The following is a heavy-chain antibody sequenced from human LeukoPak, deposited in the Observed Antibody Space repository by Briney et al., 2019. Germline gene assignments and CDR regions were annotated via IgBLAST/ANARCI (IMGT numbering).Heavy chain of an antibody. CDR3: AKEGDPDYYYYYYMDV. D-gene: IGHD2-21*02. V-gene: IGHV3-21*01. CDR1: GFTFSSYS. Sequence: GGSLRLSCAASGFTFSSYSMNWVRQAPGKGLEWVSSISSSSSYIYYADSVKGRFTISRDNSKNTLYLQMNSLRAEDTAVYYCAKEGDPDYYYYYYMDVWGKGTTVTISS. J-gene: IGHJ6*03. CDR2: ISSSSSYI.